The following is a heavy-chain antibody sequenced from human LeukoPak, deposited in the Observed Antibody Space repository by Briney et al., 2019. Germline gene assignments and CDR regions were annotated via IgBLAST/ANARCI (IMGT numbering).Heavy chain of an antibody. CDR2: ISSTGAYI. CDR1: GFAFNTYT. J-gene: IGHJ4*02. V-gene: IGHV3-21*01. Sequence: PGGSLRLSCAASGFAFNTYTMNWVRQTPGKGLEWVSSISSTGAYIYHADSMDGRFTVSRDNARNLLYLHMNSLRAEDSAMYFCARVSSNPYSRGHYHFDYWGQGTLVTVSS. CDR3: ARVSSNPYSRGHYHFDY. D-gene: IGHD6-19*01.